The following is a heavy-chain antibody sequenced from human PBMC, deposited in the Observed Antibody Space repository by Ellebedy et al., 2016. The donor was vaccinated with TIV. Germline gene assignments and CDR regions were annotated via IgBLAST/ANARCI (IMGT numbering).Heavy chain of an antibody. CDR1: GYTFTGYY. J-gene: IGHJ4*02. Sequence: ASVKVSXXASGYTFTGYYMHWVRQAPGQGLEWMGWINPNSGGTNYAQKFQGWVTMTRDTSISTAYMELRSLRSDDTAVYYCARDEPLLLIRLGELSFFDYWGQGTLVTVSS. CDR2: INPNSGGT. D-gene: IGHD3-16*02. CDR3: ARDEPLLLIRLGELSFFDY. V-gene: IGHV1-2*04.